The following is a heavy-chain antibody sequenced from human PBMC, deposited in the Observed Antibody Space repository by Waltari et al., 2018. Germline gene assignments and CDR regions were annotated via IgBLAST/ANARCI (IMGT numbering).Heavy chain of an antibody. CDR3: ARDMIAVAGADP. CDR1: GFTFSSYS. V-gene: IGHV3-21*01. J-gene: IGHJ5*02. D-gene: IGHD6-19*01. Sequence: EVQLVESGGGLVKPGGSLRLSCAASGFTFSSYSMNWVRQAPGKGLEWVSSISSSSSYIYYADSVKGRFTISRDNAKNSLYLQMNSLRAEDTAVYYCARDMIAVAGADPWGQGTLVTVSS. CDR2: ISSSSSYI.